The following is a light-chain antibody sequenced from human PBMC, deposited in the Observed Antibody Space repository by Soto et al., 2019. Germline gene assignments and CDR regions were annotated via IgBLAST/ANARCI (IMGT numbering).Light chain of an antibody. V-gene: IGLV2-8*01. CDR3: SSFAGTNTFV. Sequence: SARTNLPSTSGSPGQSVTISCTGTTSDIGAYNYVSWYQQRPGKAPKLIIYEVTRRPSGVPDRIFGSKSYTTASLTVSGLQAEDEADYYCSSFAGTNTFVFGTGTKVTVL. CDR2: EVT. J-gene: IGLJ1*01. CDR1: TSDIGAYNY.